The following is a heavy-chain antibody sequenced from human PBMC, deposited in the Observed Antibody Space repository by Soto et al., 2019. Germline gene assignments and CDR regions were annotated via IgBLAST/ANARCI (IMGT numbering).Heavy chain of an antibody. CDR3: ASSIQQLVRYCYYGMDV. Sequence: SETLSLTCAVYGGSFSGYYWSWIRQPPWKGLEWIGEINPSGSTNYNPSLKSRVTISVDTSKNQFSLKLSSVTAADTAVYYCASSIQQLVRYCYYGMDVWGQGTTVTVSS. CDR1: GGSFSGYY. D-gene: IGHD6-6*01. J-gene: IGHJ6*02. V-gene: IGHV4-34*01. CDR2: INPSGST.